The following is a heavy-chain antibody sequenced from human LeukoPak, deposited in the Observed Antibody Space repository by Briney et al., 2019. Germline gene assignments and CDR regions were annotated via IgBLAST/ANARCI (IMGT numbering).Heavy chain of an antibody. J-gene: IGHJ4*02. D-gene: IGHD6-13*01. Sequence: GASVKVSCKASGYTLTGYFMYWVRQAPGQGLEWMGWIKPNSGDTNYAQKFQGRVTMTRDTSISTAYMELSRLRSDDTAVYYCARDLPPSYSNIWGMGYWGQGTLVTVSS. CDR2: IKPNSGDT. CDR1: GYTLTGYF. V-gene: IGHV1-2*02. CDR3: ARDLPPSYSNIWGMGY.